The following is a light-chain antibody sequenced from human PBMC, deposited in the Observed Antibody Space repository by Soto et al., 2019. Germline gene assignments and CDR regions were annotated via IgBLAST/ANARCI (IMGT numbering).Light chain of an antibody. J-gene: IGKJ2*03. CDR1: QSVGGW. V-gene: IGKV1-5*01. Sequence: DIQMTQSPSTLYASVGDRVTITCQASQSVGGWLAWYQQKPGKAPSLLIFDVSRLEIGVPSRFRGSGSGTDFTLTITGLQADDFATYYCQQYKTYFYSFGQGTKLQIK. CDR2: DVS. CDR3: QQYKTYFYS.